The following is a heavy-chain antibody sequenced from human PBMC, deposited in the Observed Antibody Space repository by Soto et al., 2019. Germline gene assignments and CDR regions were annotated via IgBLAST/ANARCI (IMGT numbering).Heavy chain of an antibody. V-gene: IGHV4-4*07. CDR2: IYTSGST. Sequence: SETLSLTCTVSGGSISSYYWSWIRQPAGKGLEWIGRIYTSGSTNYNPSLKSRVTMSVDTSKNQFSLKLSSVTAADTAVYYCARDGKLLWFGELFYYYYGMDVWGQGTTVTV. CDR1: GGSISSYY. J-gene: IGHJ6*02. D-gene: IGHD3-10*01. CDR3: ARDGKLLWFGELFYYYYGMDV.